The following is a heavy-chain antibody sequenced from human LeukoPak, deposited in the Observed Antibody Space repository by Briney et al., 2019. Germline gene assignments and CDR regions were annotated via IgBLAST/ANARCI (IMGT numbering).Heavy chain of an antibody. Sequence: NTSETLSLTCAVSGGSISSSNWWSWVRQPPEQGLEWIGEIYHTGSTDYNPSLKSRVTMSVDKSKNHLSLKLSSVTAADTAVYYCVYSSGYAFDYWGQGTLVIVSS. CDR2: IYHTGST. CDR3: VYSSGYAFDY. D-gene: IGHD3-22*01. V-gene: IGHV4-4*02. J-gene: IGHJ4*02. CDR1: GGSISSSNW.